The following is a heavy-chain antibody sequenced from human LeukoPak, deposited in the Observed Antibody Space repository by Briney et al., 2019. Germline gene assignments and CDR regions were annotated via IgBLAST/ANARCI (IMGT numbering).Heavy chain of an antibody. CDR1: GYSISSGYY. V-gene: IGHV4-38-2*02. CDR2: IYQTGNT. CDR3: ARTPQLAGSGGY. Sequence: PSETLSLTCTVSGYSISSGYYWGWIRPPPGKGLEWIGSIYQTGNTYYNASLQSRVTISVDTSKNQFSLRLKSVTAADTAVYYCARTPQLAGSGGYWGQGTLVAVSS. J-gene: IGHJ4*02. D-gene: IGHD1-26*01.